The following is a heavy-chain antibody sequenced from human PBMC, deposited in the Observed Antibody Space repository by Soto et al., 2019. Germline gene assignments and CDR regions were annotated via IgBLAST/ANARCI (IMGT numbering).Heavy chain of an antibody. CDR1: GFTFSSYA. CDR2: ISGSGGST. Sequence: GGSLRLSCAASGFTFSSYAMSWVRQAPGKGLEWVSAISGSGGSTYYADSVKGRFTISRDNSKNTLYLQMNSLRAEDTAVYYCVEYSSYSGYYYYGMDVWGQGTTVTVYS. J-gene: IGHJ6*02. D-gene: IGHD6-6*01. V-gene: IGHV3-23*01. CDR3: VEYSSYSGYYYYGMDV.